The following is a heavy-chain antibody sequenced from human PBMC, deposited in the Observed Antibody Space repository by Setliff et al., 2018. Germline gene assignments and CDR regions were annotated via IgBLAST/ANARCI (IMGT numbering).Heavy chain of an antibody. D-gene: IGHD3-22*01. J-gene: IGHJ4*02. V-gene: IGHV1-69*05. Sequence: SVKVSCKASGGTFSSYAISWVRQAPGQGLEWMGGIIPIFGTANYAQKFQGRVTITTDESTSTAYMELSSLRSEDTAVYFCARVPQEAFYYYDRGNHFDSWGQGTLVTVSS. CDR2: IIPIFGTA. CDR1: GGTFSSYA. CDR3: ARVPQEAFYYYDRGNHFDS.